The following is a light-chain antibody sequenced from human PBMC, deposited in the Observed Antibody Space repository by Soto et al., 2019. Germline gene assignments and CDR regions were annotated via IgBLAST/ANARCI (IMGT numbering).Light chain of an antibody. CDR1: QSISSY. CDR2: AAS. V-gene: IGKV1-39*01. Sequence: DIQMTQSPSSLSASVGDRVTITCRAGQSISSYLNWYQHKPGKAPKLLIYAASSLQSGVPSRFSGSGSGTDFTLTISSLQPEDFATYYCQQSYSSPFTFGPGTKLDIK. J-gene: IGKJ3*01. CDR3: QQSYSSPFT.